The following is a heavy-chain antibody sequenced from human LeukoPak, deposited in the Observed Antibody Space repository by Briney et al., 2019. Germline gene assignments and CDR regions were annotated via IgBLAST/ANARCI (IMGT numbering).Heavy chain of an antibody. V-gene: IGHV3-7*01. CDR2: IKQDGSEK. CDR1: GFTFSSYW. CDR3: ARDRVTIFGVVPDAFDI. D-gene: IGHD3-3*01. Sequence: GGSLRLSCAASGFTFSSYWMSWVRQAPGKGLEWVANIKQDGSEKYYVGSVKGRFTVSRDNAKNSLYLQMNSLRAEDTAVYYCARDRVTIFGVVPDAFDIWGQGTMVTVSS. J-gene: IGHJ3*02.